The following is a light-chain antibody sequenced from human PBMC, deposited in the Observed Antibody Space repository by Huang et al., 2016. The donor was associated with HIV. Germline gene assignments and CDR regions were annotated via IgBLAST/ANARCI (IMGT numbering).Light chain of an antibody. J-gene: IGKJ4*01. V-gene: IGKV1-39*01. Sequence: DIQMTQSPSSLSASVGDRVTITCRAGQNIGRSLNWYQQKQGQAPRVLIYAASSLHSGVPSRFSGSGSGTDFTLTISSLQPEDFATYYCQQYYSTLGLTFGGGTKVEIK. CDR1: QNIGRS. CDR2: AAS. CDR3: QQYYSTLGLT.